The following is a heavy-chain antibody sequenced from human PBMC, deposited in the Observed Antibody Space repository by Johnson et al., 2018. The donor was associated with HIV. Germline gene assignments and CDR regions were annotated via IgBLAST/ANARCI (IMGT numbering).Heavy chain of an antibody. D-gene: IGHD4-17*01. J-gene: IGHJ3*02. CDR3: AREVDYAVNTQHLDAFDI. V-gene: IGHV3-66*01. Sequence: VQLVESGGGLVQPGGSLRLSCAASGFTVSSNYMSWVRQAPGTGLEWVSVIYSGGRTYYADFVKDRFTISRDNSKNTLYLQMNSLRAEDTAVYYCAREVDYAVNTQHLDAFDIWGQGTMVTVSS. CDR1: GFTVSSNY. CDR2: IYSGGRT.